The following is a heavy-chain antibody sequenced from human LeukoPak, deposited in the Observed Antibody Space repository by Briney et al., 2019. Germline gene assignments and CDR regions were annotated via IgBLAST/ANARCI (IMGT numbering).Heavy chain of an antibody. CDR3: ARGPKRPVFGVVTPAPTDY. V-gene: IGHV4-34*01. J-gene: IGHJ4*02. CDR2: INHSGST. CDR1: GGSFSGYY. Sequence: SETLSLTCAVYGGSFSGYYWSWIRQPPGKGLEWIGEINHSGSTNYNPSLKSRVTISVDTSKNQFSLKLSSVTAADTAVYYCARGPKRPVFGVVTPAPTDYWGQGTLVTVSS. D-gene: IGHD3-3*01.